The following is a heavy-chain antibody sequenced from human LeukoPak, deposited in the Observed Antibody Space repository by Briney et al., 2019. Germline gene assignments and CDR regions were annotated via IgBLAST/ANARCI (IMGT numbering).Heavy chain of an antibody. CDR3: ARGVTGGWYGDFQH. D-gene: IGHD6-19*01. CDR2: IYYSGST. J-gene: IGHJ1*01. CDR1: RGSISSGGYY. V-gene: IGHV4-61*08. Sequence: PSQTLSLTRPVSRGSISSGGYYWSWIRQHPGKGLAWIGYIYYSGSTNYNPSLKSRVTISVDTSKNQFSLKLSSVTAADTAVYYCARGVTGGWYGDFQHWGQGTLVTVSS.